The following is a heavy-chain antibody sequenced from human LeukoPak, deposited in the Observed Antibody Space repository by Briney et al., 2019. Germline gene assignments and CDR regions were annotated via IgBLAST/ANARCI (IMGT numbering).Heavy chain of an antibody. Sequence: GSSVKVSSKASGYTFTGYYMHWVRQAPGQGLEWMEWINLNSGGTNYAQQFQGRVTMTRDTSISTAYMELSRLRSDDTAVYYCASIVGVGVPHASDAFDIWGQGTMVTVSS. D-gene: IGHD1-26*01. J-gene: IGHJ3*02. V-gene: IGHV1-2*02. CDR2: INLNSGGT. CDR1: GYTFTGYY. CDR3: ASIVGVGVPHASDAFDI.